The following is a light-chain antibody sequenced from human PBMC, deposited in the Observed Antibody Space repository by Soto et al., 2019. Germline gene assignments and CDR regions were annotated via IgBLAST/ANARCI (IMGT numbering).Light chain of an antibody. V-gene: IGLV1-44*01. CDR1: SSNIGSNT. J-gene: IGLJ7*01. Sequence: QSALTQPPSASGTPGQRVTISCSGSSSNIGSNTVNWYQQLPGTAPKLLIYSNNQRPSGVPDRFSGSKSGTSASLAISGLQSEDEADYYCAAWDDSLKTVFGGGTQLTVL. CDR3: AAWDDSLKTV. CDR2: SNN.